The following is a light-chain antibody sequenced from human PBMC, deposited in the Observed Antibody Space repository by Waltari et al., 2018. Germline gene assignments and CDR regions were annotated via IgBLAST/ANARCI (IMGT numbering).Light chain of an antibody. J-gene: IGKJ4*01. V-gene: IGKV3-15*01. CDR2: GAS. CDR3: HHHNSWPPLS. Sequence: EIVMTQSPATLSVSPGERATLSCRASQSVSSNLAWYQQKPGQAPRPLIYGASTRATGGLAGLSGSGSGTDFTLTISGLQSEDYAVYFCHHHNSWPPLSFGGGTKVEIK. CDR1: QSVSSN.